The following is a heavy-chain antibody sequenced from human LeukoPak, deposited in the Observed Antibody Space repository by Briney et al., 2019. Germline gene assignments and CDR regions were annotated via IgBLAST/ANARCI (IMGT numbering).Heavy chain of an antibody. CDR1: GYTFTSYD. CDR2: MNPNSGNT. CDR3: TRRRWASCRRRECGWFDP. Sequence: ASVKVSCKTSGYTFTSYDINWVRQATGQGLEWMGWMNPNSGNTGYAQKFQGRVTMTRHTSISTAYMEVSSLRSEDTAVYYCTRRRWASCRRRECGWFDPWGQGTLVTVSS. V-gene: IGHV1-8*01. D-gene: IGHD2-2*01. J-gene: IGHJ5*02.